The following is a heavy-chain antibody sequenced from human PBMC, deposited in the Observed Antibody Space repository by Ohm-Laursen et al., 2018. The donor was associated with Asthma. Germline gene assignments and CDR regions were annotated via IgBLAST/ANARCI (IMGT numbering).Heavy chain of an antibody. D-gene: IGHD3-22*01. CDR2: IYYSGVT. CDR3: ARGTFYYEGTGYYFFDH. J-gene: IGHJ4*02. CDR1: GGSINVFN. V-gene: IGHV4-31*03. Sequence: TLSLTCTVSGGSINVFNWSWIRQHPGKGLEWIGYIYYSGVTYSNPSLRSRVSISVDTSKNQFSLKLSPVTAADTAVYYCARGTFYYEGTGYYFFDHWGQGALVTVSS.